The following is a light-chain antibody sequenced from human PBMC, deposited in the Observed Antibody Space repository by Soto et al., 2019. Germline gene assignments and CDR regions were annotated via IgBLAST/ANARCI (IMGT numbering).Light chain of an antibody. J-gene: IGKJ1*01. CDR1: QSVNIY. Sequence: DIVLTQSPATLSVSPGARAPLSCRASQSVNIYLAWYPQHPGRAPRLLIYGASNRATGIPDRFSGSGSGTDFTLTISRLEPEDFAVYYCQQYGSSGTFGQGTKVDIK. CDR3: QQYGSSGT. CDR2: GAS. V-gene: IGKV3-20*01.